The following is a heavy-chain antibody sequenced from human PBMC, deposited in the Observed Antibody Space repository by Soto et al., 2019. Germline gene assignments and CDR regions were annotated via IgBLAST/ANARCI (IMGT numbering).Heavy chain of an antibody. CDR3: AREELVPYYYYGMDV. CDR2: INPNSGGT. J-gene: IGHJ6*02. D-gene: IGHD6-6*01. Sequence: QVQLVQSGAEVKKPGASVKVSCKASGYTFTGYYMHWVRQAPGQGLEWMGWINPNSGGTNYAQKFQGWVTMTRDTSISKAYMELSRLRSDDTAVYYCAREELVPYYYYGMDVWGQGTTVTVSS. V-gene: IGHV1-2*04. CDR1: GYTFTGYY.